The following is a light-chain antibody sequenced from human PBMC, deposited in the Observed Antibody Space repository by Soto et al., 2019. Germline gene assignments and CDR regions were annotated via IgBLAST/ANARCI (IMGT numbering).Light chain of an antibody. CDR3: CSYADTFYV. CDR1: SSDDGRYNF. CDR2: DVS. Sequence: QSALTQPRSVSGSPGQSVTISCTGTSSDDGRYNFVSWYQQHPGKAPRLIIYDVSKRSSGVPDRFSGSKSGNTASLTISGLQAEDEADYYCCSYADTFYVFGTGTKLTVL. V-gene: IGLV2-11*01. J-gene: IGLJ1*01.